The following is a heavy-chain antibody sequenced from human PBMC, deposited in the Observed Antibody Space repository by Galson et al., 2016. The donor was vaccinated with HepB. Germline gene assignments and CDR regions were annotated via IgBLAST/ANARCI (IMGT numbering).Heavy chain of an antibody. CDR1: GLSLSTGGVG. D-gene: IGHD3-3*01. Sequence: PALVKPTQTLTLTCTFSGLSLSTGGVGAGWIRQPPGKALEWLALIYWDDDKRYSPSLKNRLTITKDTSKNQVVLTMTNMDPVDTGTYYCAHTSYASWSDFSFWYFDFWGRGTLVTVSS. J-gene: IGHJ2*01. CDR3: AHTSYASWSDFSFWYFDF. CDR2: IYWDDDK. V-gene: IGHV2-5*02.